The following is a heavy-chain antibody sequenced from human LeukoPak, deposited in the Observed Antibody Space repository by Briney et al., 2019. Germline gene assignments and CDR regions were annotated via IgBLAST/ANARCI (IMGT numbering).Heavy chain of an antibody. CDR2: IIPIFGIA. CDR1: GGTFSSYA. D-gene: IGHD2-21*02. J-gene: IGHJ6*02. CDR3: ASPGTCGGDCYSLYYYGMDV. V-gene: IGHV1-69*04. Sequence: GASVKVSCKASGGTFSSYAISWVRQAPGQGLEWMGRIIPIFGIANYAQKSQGRVTITADKSTSTAYMELSSLRSEDTAVYYCASPGTCGGDCYSLYYYGMDVWGQGTTVTVSS.